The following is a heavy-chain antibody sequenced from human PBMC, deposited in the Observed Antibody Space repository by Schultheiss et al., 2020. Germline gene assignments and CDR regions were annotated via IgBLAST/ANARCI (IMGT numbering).Heavy chain of an antibody. Sequence: SQTLSLTCTVSGGSISGGDYYWSWIRQHPGKGLEWIGFIYYSGSTYYNPSLKSRVTISVDTSKNQFSLKLSSVTAADTAVYYCAKAPKENDFGDYFDYWGQGTLVTVSS. CDR3: AKAPKENDFGDYFDY. CDR1: GGSISGGDYY. J-gene: IGHJ4*02. D-gene: IGHD4-17*01. V-gene: IGHV4-31*03. CDR2: IYYSGST.